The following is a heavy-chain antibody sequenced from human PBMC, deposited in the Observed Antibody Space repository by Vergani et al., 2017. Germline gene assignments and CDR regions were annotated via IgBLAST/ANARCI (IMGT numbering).Heavy chain of an antibody. CDR2: IYYSGST. CDR1: GGSISSYY. Sequence: QVQLHQWGAGLLKPSETLSLTCTVSGGSISSYYWSWIRQPPGKGLEWIGYIYYSGSTNYNPSLKSRVTISVDTSKNQFSLKLSSVTAADTAVYYCARGSYSSSWYFDYWGQGTLVTVSS. J-gene: IGHJ4*02. D-gene: IGHD6-13*01. CDR3: ARGSYSSSWYFDY. V-gene: IGHV4-59*12.